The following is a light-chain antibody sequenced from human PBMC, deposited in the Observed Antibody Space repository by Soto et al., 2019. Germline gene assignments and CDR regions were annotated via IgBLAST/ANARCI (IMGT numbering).Light chain of an antibody. CDR3: SSYTSNSTLV. CDR2: EVS. V-gene: IGLV2-14*01. J-gene: IGLJ3*02. Sequence: QSVLTQPASVSGSPGQSITISCTGTSSDVGAYDYVSWYQQHPDKAPKLMIFEVSDRPSGVSNRFSGSNSGNTASLTIFGLQAEDEADYFCSSYTSNSTLVFGGGTKVTVL. CDR1: SSDVGAYDY.